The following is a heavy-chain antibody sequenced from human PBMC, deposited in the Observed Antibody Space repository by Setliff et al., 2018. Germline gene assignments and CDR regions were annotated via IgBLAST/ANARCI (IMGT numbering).Heavy chain of an antibody. V-gene: IGHV1-69*13. J-gene: IGHJ5*02. CDR1: GGTFSSYA. CDR3: ARDRILCSGGSCYGYNWFDP. CDR2: IIPIFGTA. Sequence: SLKVSCKASGGTFSSYAITWVRQAPGQGLEWMRGIIPIFGTAKYAQKFQGRVTITADQSTRTAYMELSSLRSEDTAVYYCARDRILCSGGSCYGYNWFDPWGQGTLVTVLL. D-gene: IGHD2-15*01.